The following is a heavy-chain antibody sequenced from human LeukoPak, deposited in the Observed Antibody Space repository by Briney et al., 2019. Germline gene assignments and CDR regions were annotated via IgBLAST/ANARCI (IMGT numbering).Heavy chain of an antibody. Sequence: SETLSLTCTASGGSIRSTSYYWGWIRQPPGKGLEWIGSIYYSGSTYYNPSLKSRVTISVDTSKNQFSLKLSSVTAADTAVYYCGRLFYDFWSGHYYYYMDVWGKGTTVTVSS. CDR3: GRLFYDFWSGHYYYYMDV. J-gene: IGHJ6*03. V-gene: IGHV4-39*01. D-gene: IGHD3-3*01. CDR1: GGSIRSTSYY. CDR2: IYYSGST.